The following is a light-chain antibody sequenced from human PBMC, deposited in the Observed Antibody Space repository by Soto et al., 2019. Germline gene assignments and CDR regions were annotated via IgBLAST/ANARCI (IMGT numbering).Light chain of an antibody. J-gene: IGKJ4*01. V-gene: IGKV1-12*01. CDR3: QQGNSFPLT. CDR1: QDIGYA. Sequence: DIQMTQSPSSVSASVGDRVTITCRASQDIGYALAWFQQKQGEAPSLLMYTASSLHSGVTSRFSGSRSGTDFTLTISSLQPEDSATYYGQQGNSFPLTFGGGTKVEIK. CDR2: TAS.